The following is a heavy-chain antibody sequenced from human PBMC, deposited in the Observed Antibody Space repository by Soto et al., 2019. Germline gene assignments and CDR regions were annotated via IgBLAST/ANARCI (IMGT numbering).Heavy chain of an antibody. CDR3: ARGSGMGV. CDR2: IYYSGST. Sequence: QVQLQESGPGLVKPSQTLSLTCTVSGGSISSSGYYWTWIRQYPGKGLEWIGYIYYSGSTYYNPSLKSRVTLSLDTSKNQFSLTLSSVTAADTAVYYCARGSGMGVWGQGTTVTVSS. J-gene: IGHJ6*02. V-gene: IGHV4-31*03. CDR1: GGSISSSGYY.